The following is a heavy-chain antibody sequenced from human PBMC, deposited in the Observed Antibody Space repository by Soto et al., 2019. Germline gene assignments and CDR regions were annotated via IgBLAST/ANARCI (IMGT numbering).Heavy chain of an antibody. Sequence: GGSLRLSCAASGFTFDDYAMHWVRQAPGKGLEWVSGISWNSGSIGYADSVKGRFTISRDNAKNSLYLQMNSLRAEDTALYYCAKDTGPATVTLWAFDIWGQGTMVTVSS. D-gene: IGHD4-17*01. J-gene: IGHJ3*02. V-gene: IGHV3-9*01. CDR1: GFTFDDYA. CDR2: ISWNSGSI. CDR3: AKDTGPATVTLWAFDI.